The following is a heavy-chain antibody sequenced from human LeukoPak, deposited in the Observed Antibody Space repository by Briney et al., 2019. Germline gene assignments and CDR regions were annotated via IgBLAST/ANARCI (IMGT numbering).Heavy chain of an antibody. D-gene: IGHD3-22*01. CDR2: VEPEDGET. Sequence: ASVKVSCKASGYTFTDYYMHWVQQAPGNRIERMGRVEPEDGETIYAEKFQGRVTITADTSTDTAYMELSSLRSEDTAVYYCAADSDYYDSARHDAFDIWGQGTMVTVSS. J-gene: IGHJ3*02. V-gene: IGHV1-69-2*01. CDR3: AADSDYYDSARHDAFDI. CDR1: GYTFTDYY.